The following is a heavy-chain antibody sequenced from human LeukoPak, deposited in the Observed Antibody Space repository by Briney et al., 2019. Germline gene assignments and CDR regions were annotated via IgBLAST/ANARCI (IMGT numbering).Heavy chain of an antibody. CDR1: GYTFTGYG. CDR2: ISAYNGNT. D-gene: IGHD3-9*01. V-gene: IGHV1-18*01. CDR3: ARADLSRHYDILTGYLGEFDY. Sequence: ASVKVSCKASGYTFTGYGISWVRQTPGQGLEWMGWISAYNGNTNYAQNLQGRVTMTTDTSPSTAYMELRSLRSDDTAVYYCARADLSRHYDILTGYLGEFDYWGQGTLVTVSS. J-gene: IGHJ4*02.